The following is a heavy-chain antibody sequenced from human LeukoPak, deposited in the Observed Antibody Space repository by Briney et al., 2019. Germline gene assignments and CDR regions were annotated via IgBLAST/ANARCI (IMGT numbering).Heavy chain of an antibody. CDR2: ISSSSSYI. J-gene: IGHJ4*02. V-gene: IGHV3-21*01. CDR1: GLTFSSYS. Sequence: PGGSLRLSCAASGLTFSSYSMNWVRQAPGKGLEWVSSISSSSSYIYYADSVKGRFTISRDNAKNSLYLQMNSLRAEDTAVYYCARDHDYGDYDDYWGQGTLVTVSS. CDR3: ARDHDYGDYDDY. D-gene: IGHD4-17*01.